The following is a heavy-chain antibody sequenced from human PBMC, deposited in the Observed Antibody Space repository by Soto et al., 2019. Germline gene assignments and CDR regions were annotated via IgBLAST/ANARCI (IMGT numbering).Heavy chain of an antibody. D-gene: IGHD3-22*01. Sequence: GASVKVSCKASGYTFTSYGISWVRQAPGQGLEWMGWISAYNGNTNYAQKLQGRVTMTTDTSTSTAYMELRSLRSDDTAVYYCARGVTTILNYYYYYYMDVWGKGTTVTVSS. J-gene: IGHJ6*03. CDR1: GYTFTSYG. CDR2: ISAYNGNT. V-gene: IGHV1-18*01. CDR3: ARGVTTILNYYYYYYMDV.